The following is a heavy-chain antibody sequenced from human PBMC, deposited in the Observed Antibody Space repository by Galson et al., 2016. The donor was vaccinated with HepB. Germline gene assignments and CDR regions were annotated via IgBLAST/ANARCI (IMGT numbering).Heavy chain of an antibody. CDR3: AKLDCGRDCPRDD. Sequence: SLRLSCAASGFTFSRYGMHWVRQAPGKGLEWVAVISCDGGDKHYADSVKGRFTVSRDNSKNTLFLQMNSLRVEDTAVYYCAKLDCGRDCPRDDWGQGTLVTVSS. CDR2: ISCDGGDK. V-gene: IGHV3-30*06. CDR1: GFTFSRYG. J-gene: IGHJ4*02. D-gene: IGHD2-21*02.